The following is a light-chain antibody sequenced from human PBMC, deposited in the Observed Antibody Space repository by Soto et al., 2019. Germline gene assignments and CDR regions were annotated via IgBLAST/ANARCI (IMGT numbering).Light chain of an antibody. Sequence: QSVLTQPRSVSGSPGQSVTISCTGTSSDVGTYTYVSWYQQHPGKAPKLIIYDVIKRPSGVPDRFSGSKSGNTASLTISGLQAEDEADYYCCSYAGSYTHVFGTGTKATAL. J-gene: IGLJ1*01. CDR1: SSDVGTYTY. V-gene: IGLV2-11*01. CDR3: CSYAGSYTHV. CDR2: DVI.